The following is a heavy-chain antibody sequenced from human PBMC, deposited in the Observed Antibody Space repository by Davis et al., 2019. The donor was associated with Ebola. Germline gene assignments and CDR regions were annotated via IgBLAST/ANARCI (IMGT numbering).Heavy chain of an antibody. CDR3: ASLRQTYDSSGYSQPFDY. CDR2: FYYAGTT. J-gene: IGHJ4*02. Sequence: MPSETLSLTCTVSGGSITSDDYYWGWIRQSPGKGLEWIGTFYYAGTTFYNPSLKSRITVSVDPSKNQFSLKLNSATAADTALYYCASLRQTYDSSGYSQPFDYWGQGSLVTVSS. D-gene: IGHD3-22*01. CDR1: GGSITSDDYY. V-gene: IGHV4-39*01.